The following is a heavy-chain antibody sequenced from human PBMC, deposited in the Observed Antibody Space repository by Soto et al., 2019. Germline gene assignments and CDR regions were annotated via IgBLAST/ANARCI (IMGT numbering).Heavy chain of an antibody. J-gene: IGHJ4*02. CDR3: AFFYGSGDYYFDY. CDR1: GYTFTSYG. V-gene: IGHV1-18*03. CDR2: ISAYNGNT. Sequence: ASVKVSCKASGYTFTSYGISWVRQAPGQGLEWMGWISAYNGNTNYAQKLQGRVTMTTDTSTSTAYMELRSLRSVDMALYYCAFFYGSGDYYFDYWGQGTLVTVSS. D-gene: IGHD3-10*01.